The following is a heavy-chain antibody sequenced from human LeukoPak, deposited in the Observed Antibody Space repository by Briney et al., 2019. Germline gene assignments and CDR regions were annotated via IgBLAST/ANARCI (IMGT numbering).Heavy chain of an antibody. CDR2: ISGSGGST. CDR1: GFTLSSYA. D-gene: IGHD2-2*01. J-gene: IGHJ1*01. CDR3: AKDGSFYCSSTSCPEYFQH. V-gene: IGHV3-23*01. Sequence: GGSLRLSCAASGFTLSSYAMSWVRQAPGKGLEWVSAISGSGGSTYYADSVKGRFTISRDNSKNTVYLQMNSLRAEDTAVYYCAKDGSFYCSSTSCPEYFQHWGQGTLVTVSS.